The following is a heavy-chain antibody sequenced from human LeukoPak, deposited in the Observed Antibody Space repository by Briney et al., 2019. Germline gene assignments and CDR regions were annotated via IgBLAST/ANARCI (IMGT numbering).Heavy chain of an antibody. V-gene: IGHV3-7*01. Sequence: HPGGSLRLSCVASGFTFSNYWMSWVRQAPGKGLEWVAIIKQDGSEKYYVDSVKGRFTISRDNAKNSLYLQMNSLRAEDTAVYYCARTPWDSSGYLIGTTYYFDYWGQGTLVTVSS. J-gene: IGHJ4*02. D-gene: IGHD3-22*01. CDR3: ARTPWDSSGYLIGTTYYFDY. CDR2: IKQDGSEK. CDR1: GFTFSNYW.